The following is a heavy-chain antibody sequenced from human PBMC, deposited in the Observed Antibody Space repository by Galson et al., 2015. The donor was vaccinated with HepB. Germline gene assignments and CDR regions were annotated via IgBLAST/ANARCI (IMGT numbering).Heavy chain of an antibody. CDR2: ISAYNGNT. CDR1: GYTFTSYG. V-gene: IGHV1-18*01. J-gene: IGHJ6*02. Sequence: SVKVSCKASGYTFTSYGISWVRQAPGQGLEWMGWISAYNGNTNYAQKLQGRVTMTTDTSTSTAYTELRSLRSDDTAVYYCARRWVDCSSTSCYAPFADVWGQGTTVTVSS. CDR3: ARRWVDCSSTSCYAPFADV. D-gene: IGHD2-2*01.